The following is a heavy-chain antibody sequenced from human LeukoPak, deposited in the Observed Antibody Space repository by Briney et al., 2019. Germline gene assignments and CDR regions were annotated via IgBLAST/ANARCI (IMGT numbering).Heavy chain of an antibody. J-gene: IGHJ6*02. CDR2: INPNSGGT. Sequence: ASVKVSCKASGYTFTGYYMHWVRQAPGQGLEWMGWINPNSGGTNYAQKFQGRVTMTRDTSISTAYMELSRLRSDDTAVYYCARVGFIMVRGVGYGMDVWGQGTTVTVSS. CDR3: ARVGFIMVRGVGYGMDV. CDR1: GYTFTGYY. D-gene: IGHD3-10*01. V-gene: IGHV1-2*02.